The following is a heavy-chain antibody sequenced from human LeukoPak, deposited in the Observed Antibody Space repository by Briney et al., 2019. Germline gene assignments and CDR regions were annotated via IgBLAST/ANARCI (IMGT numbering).Heavy chain of an antibody. D-gene: IGHD4-17*01. CDR1: GYTFTTYG. Sequence: GASVKVSCKASGYTFTTYGFSWVRQAPGQGLEWMGWISVYNGDTNYAQNLQGRVTMTTDTSTSTAYMELRSLRSDDTAVYYCARAGVTTVTTTDYWGQGTLVTVSS. CDR2: ISVYNGDT. J-gene: IGHJ4*02. V-gene: IGHV1-18*01. CDR3: ARAGVTTVTTTDY.